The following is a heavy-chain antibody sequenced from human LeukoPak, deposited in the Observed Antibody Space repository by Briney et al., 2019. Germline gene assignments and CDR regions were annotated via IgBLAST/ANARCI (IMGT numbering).Heavy chain of an antibody. CDR3: ARANGDYWFDP. V-gene: IGHV4-61*08. D-gene: IGHD4-17*01. CDR2: IYYSGST. J-gene: IGHJ5*02. Sequence: SQTLSLTCAVSGGSISSGGYYWSWIRQPPGKGLEWIGYIYYSGSTNYNPSLKSRVTISVDTSKNQFSLKLSSVTAADTAVYYCARANGDYWFDPWGQGTLVTVSS. CDR1: GGSISSGGYY.